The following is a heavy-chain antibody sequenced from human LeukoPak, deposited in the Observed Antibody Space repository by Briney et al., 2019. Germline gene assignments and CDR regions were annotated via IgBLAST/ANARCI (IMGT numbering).Heavy chain of an antibody. D-gene: IGHD5-18*01. CDR2: IYYSGNT. J-gene: IGHJ4*02. CDR3: ARVRGYSYDSSDFDY. CDR1: GDSISYYY. Sequence: SETLSLTCTVSGDSISYYYWSWIRQPPGKGLEWIGKIYYSGNTNYYPSLKSRVTISVDTSKNQFSLKLSSVTAADTAVYYCARVRGYSYDSSDFDYWGQGTLVTVSS. V-gene: IGHV4-59*01.